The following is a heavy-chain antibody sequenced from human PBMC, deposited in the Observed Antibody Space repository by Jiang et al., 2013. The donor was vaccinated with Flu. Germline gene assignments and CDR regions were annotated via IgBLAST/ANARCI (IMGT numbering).Heavy chain of an antibody. CDR1: GYTFTGNY. CDR3: ATGSGLYSPDY. CDR2: INPNGGVT. V-gene: IGHV1-2*02. Sequence: KPGASVKVSCKASGYTFTGNYLHWVRQAPGQGLEWMGWINPNGGVTNYAQRFQGRVTMTSYTSISTAYMELIRLGSDDTAVYYCATGSGLYSPDYWGQGTLVTVSS. J-gene: IGHJ4*02. D-gene: IGHD6-19*01.